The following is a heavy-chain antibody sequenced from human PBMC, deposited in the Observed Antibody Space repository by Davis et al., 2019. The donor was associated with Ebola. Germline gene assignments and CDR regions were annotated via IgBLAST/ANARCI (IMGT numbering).Heavy chain of an antibody. CDR3: ASRYYSARFDY. CDR1: GGSFSGYY. D-gene: IGHD3-10*01. J-gene: IGHJ4*02. V-gene: IGHV4-34*01. CDR2: INHSGST. Sequence: SETLSLTCAVYGGSFSGYYWSWIRQPPRKGLGWIGEINHSGSTNYNPSLKSRVTISVDTSKNQFSLKLSSVTAADTAVYYCASRYYSARFDYWGQGTLVTVSS.